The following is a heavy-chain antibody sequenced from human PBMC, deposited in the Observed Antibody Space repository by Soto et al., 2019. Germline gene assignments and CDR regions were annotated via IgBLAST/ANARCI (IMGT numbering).Heavy chain of an antibody. V-gene: IGHV5-51*01. D-gene: IGHD7-27*01. CDR3: ARQLGGMDEYFQH. Sequence: GASLKISCKGSGYSFTSYWIGWGRQMAGKGLEWMGIIYPGDSDTRYSPSFQGQVTISADKSISTAYLQWSSLKASDTAMYYCARQLGGMDEYFQHWGQGTLVTVSS. CDR1: GYSFTSYW. CDR2: IYPGDSDT. J-gene: IGHJ1*01.